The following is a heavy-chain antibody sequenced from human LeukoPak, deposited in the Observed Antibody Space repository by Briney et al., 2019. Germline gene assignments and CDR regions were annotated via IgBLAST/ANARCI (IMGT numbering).Heavy chain of an antibody. J-gene: IGHJ4*02. CDR3: ARGLPLGYCTYGVCYPPKHFDF. CDR2: VNPKRGNT. Sequence: ASVKVSCNASGYSFTSYDINWVRQAPGQGLEWMGWVNPKRGNTGYKQKFQARVTITRDTSISAAYMELSSLTSDDTAVYFCARGLPLGYCTYGVCYPPKHFDFWGQGTLVTVSS. CDR1: GYSFTSYD. V-gene: IGHV1-8*03. D-gene: IGHD2-8*01.